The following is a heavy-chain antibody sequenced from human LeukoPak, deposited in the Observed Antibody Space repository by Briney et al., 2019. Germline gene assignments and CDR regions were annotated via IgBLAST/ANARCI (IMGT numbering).Heavy chain of an antibody. D-gene: IGHD3-10*01. J-gene: IGHJ4*02. Sequence: AGSLRLSCAASGFTFSSYAMSWVRQAPGKGLEWVSAISGSGGSTYYADSVKGRFTISRDNSKNTLYLQMNSLRAEDTAVYYCAKDTGVVPYYFDYWGQGTLVTVSS. CDR1: GFTFSSYA. CDR3: AKDTGVVPYYFDY. CDR2: ISGSGGST. V-gene: IGHV3-23*01.